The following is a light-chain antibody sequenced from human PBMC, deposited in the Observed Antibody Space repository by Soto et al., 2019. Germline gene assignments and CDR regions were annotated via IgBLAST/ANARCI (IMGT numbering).Light chain of an antibody. Sequence: QSVLTQPPSASGTPGQRGTISCSGSSSNIGSNTVNWYQQLPGTAPKLLSSSNNQRPSGVPDRFSGSKSGTSASLAISGLQSEDEADYYCAAWDDSLNGVLFGGGTKLTVL. J-gene: IGLJ2*01. V-gene: IGLV1-44*01. CDR3: AAWDDSLNGVL. CDR1: SSNIGSNT. CDR2: SNN.